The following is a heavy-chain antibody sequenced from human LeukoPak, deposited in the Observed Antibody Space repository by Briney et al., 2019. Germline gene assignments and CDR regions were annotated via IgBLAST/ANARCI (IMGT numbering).Heavy chain of an antibody. V-gene: IGHV4-34*01. D-gene: IGHD2-21*01. Sequence: SETLSLTCAVYGGSFSGYYWSWIRQPPGKGLEWIGEINHSGSTNYNPSLKSRVTISVDTSKNQFSLKLSSVTAADTAVYYCARGGLDWYFDYWGQGTLVTVSS. CDR2: INHSGST. CDR1: GGSFSGYY. CDR3: ARGGLDWYFDY. J-gene: IGHJ4*02.